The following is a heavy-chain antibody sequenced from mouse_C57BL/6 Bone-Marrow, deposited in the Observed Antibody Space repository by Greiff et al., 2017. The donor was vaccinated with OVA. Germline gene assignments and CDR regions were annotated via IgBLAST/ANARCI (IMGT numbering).Heavy chain of an antibody. D-gene: IGHD1-1*01. Sequence: LVESGAELVRPGASVKLSCKASGYTFTDYYINWVKQRPGQGLEWIARIYPGSGNTYYNEKFKGKATLTAEKSSSTAYMQLSSLTSEDSAVYFCARDYYGSSPSWFAYWGQGTLVTVSA. J-gene: IGHJ3*01. CDR2: IYPGSGNT. CDR1: GYTFTDYY. V-gene: IGHV1-76*01. CDR3: ARDYYGSSPSWFAY.